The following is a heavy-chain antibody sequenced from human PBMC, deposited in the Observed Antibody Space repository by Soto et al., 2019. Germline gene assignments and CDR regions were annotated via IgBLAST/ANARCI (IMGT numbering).Heavy chain of an antibody. J-gene: IGHJ4*02. CDR2: IYSGGST. CDR1: GFTVSRDY. Sequence: VGSLRLSCADSGFTVSRDYMSWVREAPGKGLEWVSVIYSGGSTYYADSVKDRFTISRDNSKNTLYLQMNGLRAEDTAVYSCARGGSRRLQLLFVFDSWGQGPLATV. CDR3: ARGGSRRLQLLFVFDS. D-gene: IGHD1-1*01. V-gene: IGHV3-53*01.